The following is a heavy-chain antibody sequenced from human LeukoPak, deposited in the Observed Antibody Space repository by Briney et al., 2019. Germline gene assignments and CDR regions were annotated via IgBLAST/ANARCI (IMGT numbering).Heavy chain of an antibody. CDR1: GYTFTGYY. CDR2: INPNSGGT. J-gene: IGHJ4*02. Sequence: ASVKVSCKASGYTFTGYYMHWVRQAPGQGLEWMGWINPNSGGTNYAQKFQGRVTMTRDTSISTAYVELSRLRSDDTAVYYCARGRALYYYDSSVGFDYWGQGTLVTVSS. V-gene: IGHV1-2*02. D-gene: IGHD3-22*01. CDR3: ARGRALYYYDSSVGFDY.